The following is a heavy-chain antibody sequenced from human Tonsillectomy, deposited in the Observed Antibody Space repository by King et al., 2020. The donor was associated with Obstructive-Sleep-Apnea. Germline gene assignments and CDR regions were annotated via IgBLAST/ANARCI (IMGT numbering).Heavy chain of an antibody. CDR2: IIPIFGTA. V-gene: IGHV1-69*01. D-gene: IGHD5-18*01. J-gene: IGHJ4*02. Sequence: VQLVESGAEVKKPGSSVKVSCKASGGTFSSYAISWVRQAPGQGLEWMGGIIPIFGTANYAQKFQGRVTITADESTSTAYMELSSLRSEETAVYYCARGPVDTAMVTHFDYWGQGTLVTVSS. CDR1: GGTFSSYA. CDR3: ARGPVDTAMVTHFDY.